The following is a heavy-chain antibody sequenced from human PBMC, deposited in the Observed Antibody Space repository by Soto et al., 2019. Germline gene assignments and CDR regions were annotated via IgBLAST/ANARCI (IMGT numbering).Heavy chain of an antibody. D-gene: IGHD3-3*02. CDR3: ARSLLNVILPLGY. CDR2: INTLSGDT. CDR1: GYTFGGYY. Sequence: GASVKVSCKASGYTFGGYYMHWVRQAPGQGLEWMGWINTLSGDTSFPQKFQGRLAMTRDTSIDTVFMEVSRLTSDDTAIYYCARSLLNVILPLGYWGQGTLVTVSS. V-gene: IGHV1-2*02. J-gene: IGHJ4*02.